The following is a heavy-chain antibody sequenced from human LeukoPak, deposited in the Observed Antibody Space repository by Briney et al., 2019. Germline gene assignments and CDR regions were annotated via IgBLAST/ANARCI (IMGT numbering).Heavy chain of an antibody. V-gene: IGHV1-8*01. CDR3: ARLYYDILTGFYYYYYMDV. CDR1: GYTFTSYD. CDR2: MNPNSGNT. J-gene: IGHJ6*03. Sequence: ASVKASCKASGYTFTSYDINWVRQAPGQGLEWMGWMNPNSGNTVYAQKFQGRVTMTRNTSISTAYMELSSLRSEDTAVYYCARLYYDILTGFYYYYYMDVWGKGTTVTVSS. D-gene: IGHD3-9*01.